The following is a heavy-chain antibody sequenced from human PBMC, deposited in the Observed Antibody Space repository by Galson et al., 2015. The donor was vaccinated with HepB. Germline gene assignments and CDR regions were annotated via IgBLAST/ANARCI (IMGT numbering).Heavy chain of an antibody. D-gene: IGHD3-10*01. J-gene: IGHJ3*02. CDR3: ARDIGTGDPNEIVAPRGAFDI. Sequence: SLRLSCAASGFTFSNYYMSWLRQAPGRGLECISFISSSTSTIHYADSVKGRFTISRDNSKNTLFLQMHSLRAEDTAVYYCARDIGTGDPNEIVAPRGAFDIWGRGTMVTVSS. CDR1: GFTFSNYY. CDR2: ISSSTSTI. V-gene: IGHV3-11*01.